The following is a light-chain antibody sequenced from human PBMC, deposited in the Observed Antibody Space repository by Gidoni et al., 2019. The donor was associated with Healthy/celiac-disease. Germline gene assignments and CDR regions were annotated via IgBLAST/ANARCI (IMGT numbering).Light chain of an antibody. V-gene: IGKV3-15*01. J-gene: IGKJ3*01. CDR1: QSVSSN. Sequence: EIVMTQSPATLSVSPGERATLSCRASQSVSSNLAWYHQKPGQAPRLLIYGASSRAAGIPARFSGSGSGTEFTLTISSRQSEDFAVYYCQQYNNWPPFTFGPGTKVEIK. CDR2: GAS. CDR3: QQYNNWPPFT.